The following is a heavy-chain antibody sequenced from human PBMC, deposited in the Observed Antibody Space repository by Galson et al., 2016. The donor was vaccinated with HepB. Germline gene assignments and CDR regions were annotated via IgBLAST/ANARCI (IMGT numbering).Heavy chain of an antibody. CDR1: GFTFDDYT. Sequence: SLRLSCAASGFTFDDYTMHWVRQAPGKGLEWVSLISWDGGTTYYADSVKGRFTISRDNSKNSLYLQMNSLRTEDTALYYCAKDVWCYGMDVWGHGTTVTVSS. J-gene: IGHJ6*02. V-gene: IGHV3-43*01. CDR3: AKDVWCYGMDV. CDR2: ISWDGGTT. D-gene: IGHD3-16*01.